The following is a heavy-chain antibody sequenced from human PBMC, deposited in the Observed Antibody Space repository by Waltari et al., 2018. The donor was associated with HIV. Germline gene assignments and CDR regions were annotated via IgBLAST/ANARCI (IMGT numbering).Heavy chain of an antibody. CDR2: ISYDGSNK. J-gene: IGHJ2*01. CDR3: ARDGYNVHNWYFDL. V-gene: IGHV3-30-3*01. CDR1: GFTFNHYA. D-gene: IGHD5-12*01. Sequence: QVQLVESGGGVVQPGRSLRLSCAASGFTFNHYAMHWVRQAPGKGLEWVALISYDGSNKYYADSVKGRFTISRDSSKNTLYLQMNSLRAEDTAVYYCARDGYNVHNWYFDLWGRGTLVTVSS.